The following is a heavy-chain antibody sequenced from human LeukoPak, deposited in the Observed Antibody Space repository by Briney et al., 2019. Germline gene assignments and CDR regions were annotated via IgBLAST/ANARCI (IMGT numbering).Heavy chain of an antibody. Sequence: PSETLSLTCTVSGGSISSGGYYWSWIRQPPGKGLEWIGYIYYSGSTNYNPSLKSRVTISVDTSKNQFSLKLSSVTAADTAVYYCAREEIRSWFDSWGQGTLVTVSS. D-gene: IGHD5-24*01. CDR1: GGSISSGGYY. J-gene: IGHJ5*01. CDR3: AREEIRSWFDS. CDR2: IYYSGST. V-gene: IGHV4-61*08.